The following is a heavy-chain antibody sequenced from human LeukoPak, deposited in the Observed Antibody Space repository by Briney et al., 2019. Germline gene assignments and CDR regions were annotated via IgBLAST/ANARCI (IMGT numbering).Heavy chain of an antibody. CDR2: IYHSGST. CDR3: ARDRSYYDSSGYYVY. Sequence: SQTLSLTCTVSGGSISSGDYYWSWIRQPPGKGLEWIGYIYHSGSTYYNPSLKSRVTISVDRSKNQFSLRLSSVTAEDTAVYYCARDRSYYDSSGYYVYWGQGTLVTVSS. CDR1: GGSISSGDYY. V-gene: IGHV4-30-2*01. J-gene: IGHJ4*02. D-gene: IGHD3-22*01.